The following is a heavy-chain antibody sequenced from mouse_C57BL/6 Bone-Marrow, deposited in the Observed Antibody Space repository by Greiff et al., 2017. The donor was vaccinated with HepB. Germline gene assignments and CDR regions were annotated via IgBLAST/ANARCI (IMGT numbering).Heavy chain of an antibody. CDR3: ARPLITTVVATGFDY. J-gene: IGHJ2*01. D-gene: IGHD1-1*01. V-gene: IGHV5-17*01. CDR1: GFTFSDYG. CDR2: ISSGSSTI. Sequence: EVQGVESGGGLVKPGGSLKLSCAASGFTFSDYGMHWVRQAPEKGLEWVAYISSGSSTIYYADTVKGRFTISRDNAKNTLFLQMTSLRSEDTAMYYCARPLITTVVATGFDYWGQGTTLTVSS.